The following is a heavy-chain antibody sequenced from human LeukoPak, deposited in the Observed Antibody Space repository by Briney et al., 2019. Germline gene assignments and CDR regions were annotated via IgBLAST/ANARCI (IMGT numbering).Heavy chain of an antibody. CDR3: AHYYDSRGVGAFDI. J-gene: IGHJ3*02. CDR1: GGSISSYY. D-gene: IGHD3-22*01. CDR2: IYTSGST. Sequence: SETLSLTCTVSGGSISSYYWSWIRQPAGKGLEWIGRIYTSGSTNYNPSLKSRVTMSVDTSKNQFSLKLSSVTVADTAVYYCAHYYDSRGVGAFDIWGQGTMVTVSS. V-gene: IGHV4-4*07.